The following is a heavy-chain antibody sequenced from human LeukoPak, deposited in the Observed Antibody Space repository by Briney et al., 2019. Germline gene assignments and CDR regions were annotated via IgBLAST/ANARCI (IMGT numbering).Heavy chain of an antibody. CDR2: IYSGGST. CDR1: GFTVSSNY. J-gene: IGHJ4*02. V-gene: IGHV3-53*05. CDR3: ARDQRYYYGSASYGDY. Sequence: GESLRLSCAASGFTVSSNYMSWVRQAPGKGLEWVSVIYSGGSTYYADSVKGRFTISRDNSKNTLYLQMNSLRSDDTAVYYCARDQRYYYGSASYGDYWGQGTLVTVSS. D-gene: IGHD3-10*01.